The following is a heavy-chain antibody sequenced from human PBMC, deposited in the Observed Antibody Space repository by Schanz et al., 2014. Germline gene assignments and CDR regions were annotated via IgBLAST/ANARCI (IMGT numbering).Heavy chain of an antibody. CDR1: GGTFSSYA. J-gene: IGHJ3*02. Sequence: KKPGSSVKVSCKASGGTFSSYAISWVRQAPGQGREWMGWMNASSGNTGYAQKFQVRVTITADKCKSSAYMDLSSRRTEDTDVEYWDRPHRRYNYLDIGGLGT. CDR3: DRPHRRYNYLDI. D-gene: IGHD1-1*01. CDR2: MNASSGNT. V-gene: IGHV1-69*04.